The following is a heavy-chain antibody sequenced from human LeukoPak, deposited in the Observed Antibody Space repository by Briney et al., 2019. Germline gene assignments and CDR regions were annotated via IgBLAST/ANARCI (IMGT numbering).Heavy chain of an antibody. D-gene: IGHD6-13*01. CDR2: IYHSGST. CDR1: GGSISSGGYF. Sequence: SQTLSLTCAVSGGSISSGGYFWNWIRQPPGKGLEWIGYIYHSGSTSYNPSLKSRVTISVDRSKTQFSLRLSSVTAADTAVYYCARAESSSRYSYWGQGTLVTVSS. V-gene: IGHV4-30-2*01. CDR3: ARAESSSRYSY. J-gene: IGHJ4*02.